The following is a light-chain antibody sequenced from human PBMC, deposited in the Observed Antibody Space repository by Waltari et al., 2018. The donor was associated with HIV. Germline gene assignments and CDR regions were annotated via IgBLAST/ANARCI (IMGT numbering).Light chain of an antibody. CDR2: AVN. Sequence: QSGLTQPASVSGSPGQSITISCTGTNSDVGGFDYVSWFQQHPDTAPKLILLAVNNRPSGVSSRFSGSKSGNTASLTISGLQTEDEADYFCNSYTASDTYVFGTGTKVSVL. CDR1: NSDVGGFDY. J-gene: IGLJ1*01. V-gene: IGLV2-14*03. CDR3: NSYTASDTYV.